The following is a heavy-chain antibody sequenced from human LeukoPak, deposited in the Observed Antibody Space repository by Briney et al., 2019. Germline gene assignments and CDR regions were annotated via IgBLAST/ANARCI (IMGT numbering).Heavy chain of an antibody. D-gene: IGHD3-3*01. CDR2: INHSGST. CDR3: ASRRITIFGVVILPQFDY. V-gene: IGHV4-34*01. CDR1: GGSFSGYY. Sequence: SETLSLTCAVYGGSFSGYYWSWIREPPGKGLEWIGEINHSGSTNYNPSLKSRVTISVDTSKNQFSLKLSSVTAPDTAVSYCASRRITIFGVVILPQFDYWGQGTLVTVSS. J-gene: IGHJ4*02.